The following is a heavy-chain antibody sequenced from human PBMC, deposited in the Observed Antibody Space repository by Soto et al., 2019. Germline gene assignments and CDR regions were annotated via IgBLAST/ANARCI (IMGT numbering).Heavy chain of an antibody. D-gene: IGHD3-3*01. J-gene: IGHJ4*02. CDR3: ATSYDFWSGYQLXY. Sequence: GASVKVSCKASGYTFTSYDINWVRQATGQGLEWMGWMNPNSGNTGYAQKFQGRVTMTRNTSISTAYMELSSLRSEDTAVYYCATSYDFWSGYQLXYWGQGTLVXVSS. V-gene: IGHV1-8*01. CDR2: MNPNSGNT. CDR1: GYTFTSYD.